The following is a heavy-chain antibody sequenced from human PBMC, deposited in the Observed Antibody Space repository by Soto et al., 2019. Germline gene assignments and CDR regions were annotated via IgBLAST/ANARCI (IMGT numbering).Heavy chain of an antibody. J-gene: IGHJ4*02. D-gene: IGHD6-19*01. Sequence: ASVKVSCKASGYTFTSYGISWVRQAPGQGLEWMGWISAYNGNTNYAQRLQGRVTMTTDTSTSTAYMELRSLRSDDTAVYYCARDHGGSGLTPSGYWGQGTLVTDSS. CDR1: GYTFTSYG. CDR3: ARDHGGSGLTPSGY. V-gene: IGHV1-18*04. CDR2: ISAYNGNT.